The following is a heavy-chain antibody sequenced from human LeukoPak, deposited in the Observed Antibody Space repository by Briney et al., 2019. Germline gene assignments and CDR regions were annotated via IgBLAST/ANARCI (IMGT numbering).Heavy chain of an antibody. D-gene: IGHD4-17*01. Sequence: ASVKVSCKASGGTFSSYAISWVRQAPGQGLEWMGGIIPIFGTANYAQKFQGRVTITADKSTSTAYMELSSLRSEDTAVYYCARDEDYGDVEYFQHWDQGTLVTVSS. J-gene: IGHJ1*01. CDR3: ARDEDYGDVEYFQH. CDR2: IIPIFGTA. V-gene: IGHV1-69*06. CDR1: GGTFSSYA.